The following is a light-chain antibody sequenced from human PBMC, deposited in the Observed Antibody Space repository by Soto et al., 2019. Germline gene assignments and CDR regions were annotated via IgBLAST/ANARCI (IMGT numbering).Light chain of an antibody. J-gene: IGLJ2*01. CDR2: EVS. CDR1: SSDVGGYNY. Sequence: QSALTQPPSASGSPGQSVTISCTGTSSDVGGYNYVSWYQQHPGKAPKLMISEVSKRPSAVPDRFSGSNSGNTPSLTVSGLHADYEADYYCSSFAGNTTLVFGAGTKVTVL. V-gene: IGLV2-8*01. CDR3: SSFAGNTTLV.